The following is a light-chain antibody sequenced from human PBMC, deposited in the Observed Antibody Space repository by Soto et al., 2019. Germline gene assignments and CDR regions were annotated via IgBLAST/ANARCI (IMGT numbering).Light chain of an antibody. Sequence: EIVLTQSPATLPFSPGERATLYCRASQSVSTFLACFHHNHGQAPRLIIDDASTRATSIPTRFSGSGSGTDFTRNISSLEPEDFAGYDCQQRINLPRAFGQGTKVEIK. CDR1: QSVSTF. CDR2: DAS. V-gene: IGKV3-11*01. J-gene: IGKJ1*01. CDR3: QQRINLPRA.